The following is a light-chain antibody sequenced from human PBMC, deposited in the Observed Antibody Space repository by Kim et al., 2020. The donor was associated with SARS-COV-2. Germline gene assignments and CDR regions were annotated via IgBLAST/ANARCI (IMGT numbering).Light chain of an antibody. V-gene: IGLV3-1*01. CDR1: NLGEKY. J-gene: IGLJ3*02. Sequence: VSPGQTAIIPCSGDNLGEKYVSWYQQEPGQSPLLVIYQDTKRPSGIPERFSGSNSGNTATLTISGTQAMDEADYYCQVWDNVAIVFGGGTQLTVL. CDR2: QDT. CDR3: QVWDNVAIV.